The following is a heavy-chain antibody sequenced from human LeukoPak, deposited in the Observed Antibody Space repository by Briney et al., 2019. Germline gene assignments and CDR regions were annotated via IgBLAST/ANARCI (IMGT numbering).Heavy chain of an antibody. Sequence: GGSLRLSCAASGFTVSSNYMSWVRQAPGKGLEWVSVIYSGGSTYYADSVKGRFTISRDRSKNTLHLQMNSLRADDTAIYYCARDVGGGALDIWGQGTMVTVSS. CDR3: ARDVGGGALDI. D-gene: IGHD1-26*01. CDR1: GFTVSSNY. CDR2: IYSGGST. J-gene: IGHJ3*02. V-gene: IGHV3-53*01.